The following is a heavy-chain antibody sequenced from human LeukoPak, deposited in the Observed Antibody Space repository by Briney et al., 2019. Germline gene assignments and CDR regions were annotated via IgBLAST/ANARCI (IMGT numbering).Heavy chain of an antibody. V-gene: IGHV4-38-2*02. Sequence: PSETLSLTCTVSGYSISSDYYWGWIRQPPGTGLEWIGSIHHSGRTYYNPSLKSPVTISVDTSKNQSSLKLSSVTAADTAVYYCARDHLANLASRLFDPWGQGTLVTVSS. CDR2: IHHSGRT. CDR3: ARDHLANLASRLFDP. D-gene: IGHD3-3*01. CDR1: GYSISSDYY. J-gene: IGHJ5*02.